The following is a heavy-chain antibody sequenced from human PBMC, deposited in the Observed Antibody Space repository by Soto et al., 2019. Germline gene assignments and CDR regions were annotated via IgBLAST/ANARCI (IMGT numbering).Heavy chain of an antibody. CDR2: LNGRGDST. J-gene: IGHJ3*02. CDR3: VKGGQGRPPTFLDI. V-gene: IGHV3-23*01. D-gene: IGHD3-10*01. CDR1: GFIFSTYA. Sequence: GGSLRLSCAASGFIFSTYAMNWVRQAPGKGLEWVSGLNGRGDSTYYADSLQGRFTIFRDNAKNTLTLQLDSLRAEDTAIYYCVKGGQGRPPTFLDIWGQGTAVTVSS.